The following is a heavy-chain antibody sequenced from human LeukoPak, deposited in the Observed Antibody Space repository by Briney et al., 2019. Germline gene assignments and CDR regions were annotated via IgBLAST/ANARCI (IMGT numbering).Heavy chain of an antibody. J-gene: IGHJ4*02. CDR1: GFTFSSYE. Sequence: GGSLRLSCAASGFTFSSYEMNWVRQAPGKGLEWVSYISSSGSTIYYADSVKGRFTISRDNAKNSLYLQMNSLRAEDTAVYYCARATYYYDSSGPIPDYWGQGTLVTVSS. CDR2: ISSSGSTI. D-gene: IGHD3-22*01. CDR3: ARATYYYDSSGPIPDY. V-gene: IGHV3-48*03.